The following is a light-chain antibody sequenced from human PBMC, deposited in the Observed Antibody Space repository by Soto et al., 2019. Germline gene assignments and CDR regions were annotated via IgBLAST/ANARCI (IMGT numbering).Light chain of an antibody. Sequence: EIVLTQSPGTLSLSPGERATLSCRSSQSVSSSYLAWYQHKPAQAPRLLMYDVSSRATGIPDRFSGSGSGTDFTLTISILEPEDFAVYYCQQYGRSPTFGQGTKVEIQ. CDR1: QSVSSSY. V-gene: IGKV3-20*01. J-gene: IGKJ1*01. CDR3: QQYGRSPT. CDR2: DVS.